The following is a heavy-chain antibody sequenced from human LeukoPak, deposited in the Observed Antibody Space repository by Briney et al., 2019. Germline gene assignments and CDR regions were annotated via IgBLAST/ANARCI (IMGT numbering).Heavy chain of an antibody. CDR2: ISAYNGNT. J-gene: IGHJ4*02. V-gene: IGHV1-18*04. CDR1: GYTFTSYY. Sequence: ASVKVSCKASGYTFTSYYMHWVRQAPGQGLEWMGWISAYNGNTNYAQKLQGRVTMTTDTSTSTAYMELRSLRSDDTAVYYCASGYSPYYFDYWGQGTLVTVSS. D-gene: IGHD3-22*01. CDR3: ASGYSPYYFDY.